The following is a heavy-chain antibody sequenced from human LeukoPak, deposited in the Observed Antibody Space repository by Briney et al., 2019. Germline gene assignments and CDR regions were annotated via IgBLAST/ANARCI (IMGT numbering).Heavy chain of an antibody. J-gene: IGHJ4*02. V-gene: IGHV3-64*01. CDR1: GFTFSRFP. Sequence: QPGGSLRLSCAASGFTFSRFPMHWVRQAPGKGLEYVSAISSDGGATYYANSVKGRFTISRDNSKNTLYLQMGSLRAEDMAVYYCAREVAHYDYWGQGTLVTVSS. D-gene: IGHD2-15*01. CDR3: AREVAHYDY. CDR2: ISSDGGAT.